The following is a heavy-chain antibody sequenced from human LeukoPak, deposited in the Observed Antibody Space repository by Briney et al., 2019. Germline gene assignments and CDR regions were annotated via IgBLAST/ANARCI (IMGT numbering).Heavy chain of an antibody. CDR1: GGSIISYY. CDR2: IYYTGVA. CDR3: TRHAPVPVIGHGMGV. J-gene: IGHJ6*02. V-gene: IGHV4-59*08. D-gene: IGHD3-10*01. Sequence: PSETLSLTCSVSGGSIISYYWSWIRQAPGKGLEWIGYIYYTGVAKYSPSLTSRVTISVDTSKNQFSLKLTSVTAADTAVYYCTRHAPVPVIGHGMGVWGQGTTVTASS.